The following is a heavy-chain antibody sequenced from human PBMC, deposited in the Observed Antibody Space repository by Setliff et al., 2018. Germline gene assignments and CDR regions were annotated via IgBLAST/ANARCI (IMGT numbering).Heavy chain of an antibody. V-gene: IGHV3-7*01. D-gene: IGHD3-22*01. CDR1: GFTLRSYW. Sequence: PGGSLRLSCAASGFTLRSYWMSWVRQAPGKGLEWVANIKKDGSTKYYLDSVKGRFTISRDNAKRSLYLQMNGLRADDTGVYYCVRDDADNYDAFDNWGQGTLVTVSS. CDR2: IKKDGSTK. J-gene: IGHJ3*02. CDR3: VRDDADNYDAFDN.